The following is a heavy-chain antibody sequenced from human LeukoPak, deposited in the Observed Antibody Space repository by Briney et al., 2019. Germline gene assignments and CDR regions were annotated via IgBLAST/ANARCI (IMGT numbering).Heavy chain of an antibody. CDR3: ARRGLSSSYYYYYYMDV. CDR2: IYYSGST. D-gene: IGHD6-6*01. CDR1: GGSISSYY. V-gene: IGHV4-59*01. J-gene: IGHJ6*03. Sequence: SETLSLTCTVSGGSISSYYWSWIRQPPGKGLEWIGYIYYSGSTNYNPSLKSRVTISVDTSKNQFSLKQSSVTAADTAVYYCARRGLSSSYYYYYYMDVWGKGTTVTVSS.